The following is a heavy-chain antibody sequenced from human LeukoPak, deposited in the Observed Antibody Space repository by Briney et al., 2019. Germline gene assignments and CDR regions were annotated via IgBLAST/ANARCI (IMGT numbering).Heavy chain of an antibody. J-gene: IGHJ4*02. CDR2: TYYRSKWYS. Sequence: SQTLSLTCAISGDSVSTNSAAWNWIRQSPSRGLEWLGRTYYRSKWYSDYAVSVKSRITIAADTSKNHFSLRLNSVIPEDTAVYYCARGLGSGWFAYDYWGQGTLVTVSS. CDR1: GDSVSTNSAA. CDR3: ARGLGSGWFAYDY. V-gene: IGHV6-1*01. D-gene: IGHD6-19*01.